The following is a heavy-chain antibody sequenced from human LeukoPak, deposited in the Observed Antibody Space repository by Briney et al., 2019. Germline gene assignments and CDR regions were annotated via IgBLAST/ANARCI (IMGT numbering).Heavy chain of an antibody. CDR3: ARPVESGGVTTFYY. Sequence: GASVKVSCKASRYTFTRYYMHWVRQAPGHGLEWMGWINPISGGTNYAPKFQGRVTMTRDASIRTAFMEQSRLITDEAAVYYCARPVESGGVTTFYYWGQGTLVTVSS. V-gene: IGHV1-2*02. CDR2: INPISGGT. CDR1: RYTFTRYY. D-gene: IGHD4-17*01. J-gene: IGHJ4*02.